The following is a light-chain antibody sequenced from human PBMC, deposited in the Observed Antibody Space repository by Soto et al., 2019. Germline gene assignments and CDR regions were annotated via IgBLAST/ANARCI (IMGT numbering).Light chain of an antibody. CDR3: SSYTSSSTYV. J-gene: IGLJ1*01. Sequence: QAVLARPSSVSVSPGQSITISCTGTSSDVGGYNYVSWYQQHPGKAPKLMIYDVSNRPSGVSNRFSGSKSGNTASLTISGLQAEDEADYYCSSYTSSSTYVFGTGTKVTVL. CDR1: SSDVGGYNY. V-gene: IGLV2-14*01. CDR2: DVS.